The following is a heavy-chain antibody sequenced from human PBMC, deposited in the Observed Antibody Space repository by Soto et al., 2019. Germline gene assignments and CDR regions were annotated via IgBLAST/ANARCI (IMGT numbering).Heavy chain of an antibody. CDR3: ARGVGSGSYSNQYNWFDP. CDR2: INVYNGNT. V-gene: IGHV1-18*01. D-gene: IGHD3-10*01. CDR1: GYTFTNYG. Sequence: QVQLVRSGGEVKKPGASVKVSCKASGYTFTNYGISWVRQAPGQGLEWMGWINVYNGNTKYAQKVQGRVTMTTDTSTSTAYMELRSLRSDDTAVYYCARGVGSGSYSNQYNWFDPWGQGTLVTVSS. J-gene: IGHJ5*02.